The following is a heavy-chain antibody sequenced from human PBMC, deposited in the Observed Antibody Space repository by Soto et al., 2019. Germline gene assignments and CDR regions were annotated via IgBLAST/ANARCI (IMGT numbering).Heavy chain of an antibody. D-gene: IGHD2-15*01. Sequence: QVQLVQSGAEVKKPGASVKVSCKASGYTFTSYDINWVRQATGQGLEWMGWMNPNSGNTGYAQKFQGRVTMTGNTSISTAYMELSSLRSEDTAVYYCARGRQARYCSGGSCYSFGYYYYGMDVWGQGTTVTVSS. V-gene: IGHV1-8*01. CDR1: GYTFTSYD. CDR2: MNPNSGNT. J-gene: IGHJ6*02. CDR3: ARGRQARYCSGGSCYSFGYYYYGMDV.